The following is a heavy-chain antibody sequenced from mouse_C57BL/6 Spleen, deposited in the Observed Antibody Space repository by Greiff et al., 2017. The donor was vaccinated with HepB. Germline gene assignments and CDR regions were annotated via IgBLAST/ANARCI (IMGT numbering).Heavy chain of an antibody. D-gene: IGHD3-3*01. CDR2: ISDGGSYT. V-gene: IGHV5-4*01. CDR3: ARDRWDTLAY. J-gene: IGHJ3*01. Sequence: EVQLQESGGGLVKPGGSLKLSCAASGFTFSSYAMSWVRQTPEKRLEWVATISDGGSYTYYPDNVKGRFTISRDNAKNNLYLQMSHLKSEDTAMYYCARDRWDTLAYWGQGTLVTVSA. CDR1: GFTFSSYA.